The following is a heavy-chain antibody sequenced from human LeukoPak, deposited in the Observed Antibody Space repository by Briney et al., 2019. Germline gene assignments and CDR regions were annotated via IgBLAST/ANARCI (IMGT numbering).Heavy chain of an antibody. CDR3: ARQQSRVTTFDY. CDR1: GFTFSSYG. D-gene: IGHD4-17*01. Sequence: GGSLRLSCAASGFTFSSYGMHWVRQAPGKGLEWVAFIRYDGSNKYYADSVKGRFTISGDNSKNTVYLQMNSLRAEDTAVYYCARQQSRVTTFDYWGQGTLVTVSS. CDR2: IRYDGSNK. J-gene: IGHJ4*02. V-gene: IGHV3-30*02.